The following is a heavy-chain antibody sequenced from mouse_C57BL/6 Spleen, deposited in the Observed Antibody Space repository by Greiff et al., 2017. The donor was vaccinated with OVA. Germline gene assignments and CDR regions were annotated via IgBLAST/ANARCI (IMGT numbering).Heavy chain of an antibody. D-gene: IGHD2-4*01. Sequence: VQLQQSGPELVKPGASVKISCKASGYAFSSSWMNWVKQRPGKGLEWIGRIYPGGGDTNYNGKFKGKATLTADKSSSTAYMQLSSLTSEDSAVYFCAREYDYDGAYWGQGTLVTVSA. CDR2: IYPGGGDT. J-gene: IGHJ3*01. CDR1: GYAFSSSW. CDR3: AREYDYDGAY. V-gene: IGHV1-82*01.